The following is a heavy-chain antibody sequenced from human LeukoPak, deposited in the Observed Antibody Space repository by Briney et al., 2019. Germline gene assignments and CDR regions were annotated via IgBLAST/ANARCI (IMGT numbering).Heavy chain of an antibody. J-gene: IGHJ4*02. Sequence: ASAKVSCKTSGYTFTSYGISWVRQAPGQGLEWMGSISAYNGNTNYAQKIQGRVTMTTDTSTSTAYMELRSLRSDDTAVYYCARDHVYNWNGYFDCWGQGTLVTVSS. CDR2: ISAYNGNT. D-gene: IGHD1-20*01. CDR3: ARDHVYNWNGYFDC. V-gene: IGHV1-18*01. CDR1: GYTFTSYG.